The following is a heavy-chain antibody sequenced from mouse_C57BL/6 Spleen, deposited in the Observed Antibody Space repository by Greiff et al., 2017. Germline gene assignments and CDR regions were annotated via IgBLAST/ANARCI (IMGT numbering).Heavy chain of an antibody. Sequence: DVMLVESGGGSVKPGGSLKLSCAASGFTFSSYTMSWVRQTPEKRLEWVATISGGGGNTYYPDSVKGRFTISRDNAKNTLYLQMSSLRSEDTALYYCARQRRYGYDDWYFDVWGTGTTVTVSS. J-gene: IGHJ1*03. V-gene: IGHV5-9*01. D-gene: IGHD2-2*01. CDR1: GFTFSSYT. CDR3: ARQRRYGYDDWYFDV. CDR2: ISGGGGNT.